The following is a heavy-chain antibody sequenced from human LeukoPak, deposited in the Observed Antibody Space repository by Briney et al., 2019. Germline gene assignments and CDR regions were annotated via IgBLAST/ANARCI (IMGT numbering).Heavy chain of an antibody. Sequence: RPSQTLSLTCTVSGGSISSGGYYWSWIRQHPGKGLEWIGYIYYSGSTYYNPSLKSRVTISVDTSKNQFSLKLSSGTAADTAVYYCARGSSSYYYDSSGYYYYYYGMDVWGQGTTVTVSS. D-gene: IGHD3-22*01. CDR1: GGSISSGGYY. J-gene: IGHJ6*02. CDR2: IYYSGST. V-gene: IGHV4-31*03. CDR3: ARGSSSYYYDSSGYYYYYYGMDV.